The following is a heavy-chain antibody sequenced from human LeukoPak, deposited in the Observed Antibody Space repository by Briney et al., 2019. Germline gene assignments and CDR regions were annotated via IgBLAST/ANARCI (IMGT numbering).Heavy chain of an antibody. CDR2: IYYSGST. V-gene: IGHV4-38-2*02. CDR3: ASVARHFYDSSGYNYEP. Sequence: SETLSLTCTVSGYYISSAYYWGWIRQPPGKGLEWIGSIYYSGSTYYNPSLKSRVTISVDTSKNQFSLKLSSVTAADTAVYYCASVARHFYDSSGYNYEPWGQGTLVTVSS. CDR1: GYYISSAYY. J-gene: IGHJ5*02. D-gene: IGHD3-22*01.